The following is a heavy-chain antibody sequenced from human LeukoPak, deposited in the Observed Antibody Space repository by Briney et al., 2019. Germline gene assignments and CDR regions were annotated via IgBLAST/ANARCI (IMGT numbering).Heavy chain of an antibody. J-gene: IGHJ6*03. CDR1: GGTFSSYA. Sequence: SVKVSCKASGGTFSSYAISWVRQAPGQGLEWMGRIIPIFGTANYAQKFQGRVTITRNTSISTAYMELSSLRSEDTAVYYCAREGCTNGVCYPYYYYYMDVWGKGTTVTVSS. CDR2: IIPIFGTA. D-gene: IGHD2-8*01. V-gene: IGHV1-69*05. CDR3: AREGCTNGVCYPYYYYYMDV.